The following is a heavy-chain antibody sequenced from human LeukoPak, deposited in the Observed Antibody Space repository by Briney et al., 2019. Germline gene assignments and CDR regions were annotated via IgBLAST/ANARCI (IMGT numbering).Heavy chain of an antibody. V-gene: IGHV3-21*01. CDR1: GFTFSSYA. D-gene: IGHD3-10*01. Sequence: GGSLRLSCAASGFTFSSYAMSWVRQAPGKGLEWVSSISSNSLHIFYADSVKGRFTISRDNAKNSLYLQMNKLRAEDTAVYYCVGPDSQFDCWGQGALVTVSS. CDR2: ISSNSLHI. CDR3: VGPDSQFDC. J-gene: IGHJ4*02.